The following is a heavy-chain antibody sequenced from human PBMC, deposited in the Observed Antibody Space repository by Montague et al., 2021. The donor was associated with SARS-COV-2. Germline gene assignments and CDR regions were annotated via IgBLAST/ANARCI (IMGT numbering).Heavy chain of an antibody. CDR1: GGSFSGYY. D-gene: IGHD3-10*01. CDR3: ARGRRILLWFGELLSGGDYYGMDV. Sequence: SETLSLTCAAYGGSFSGYYWSWIRQPPGKGLEWIGEINHSGSTNXNPSLKSRVTISVDTSKNQFSLKLSSVTAADTAVYYCARGRRILLWFGELLSGGDYYGMDVWGQGTTVTVSS. CDR2: INHSGST. V-gene: IGHV4-34*01. J-gene: IGHJ6*02.